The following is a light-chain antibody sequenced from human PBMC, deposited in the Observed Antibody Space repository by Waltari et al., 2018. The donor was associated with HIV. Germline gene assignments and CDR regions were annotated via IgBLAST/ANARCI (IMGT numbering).Light chain of an antibody. J-gene: IGLJ2*01. Sequence: QSVLTQPPSVSGAPGQRVTISCPGSSPTLAGGHYVYWYQQLPGTAPILLIYANHTRASGVPDRFSGSNFGPSASLAITGLQAEDEANYYCQSYDSGLSGSVFGGGTKLTVL. CDR1: SPTLAGGHY. CDR2: ANH. CDR3: QSYDSGLSGSV. V-gene: IGLV1-40*01.